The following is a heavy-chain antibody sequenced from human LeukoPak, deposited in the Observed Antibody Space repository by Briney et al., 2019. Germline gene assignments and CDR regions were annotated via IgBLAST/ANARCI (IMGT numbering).Heavy chain of an antibody. V-gene: IGHV4-34*01. J-gene: IGHJ6*02. CDR2: INHSGST. Sequence: PSETLSLTCAGYGGSFSGYYWSWIRQPPGKGLEWIGEINHSGSTNYNPSLKSRVTISVDTSKNQFSLKLSSVTAADTAVYYCARGWGGSYYYYYYGMDVWGQGTTVTVSS. CDR1: GGSFSGYY. CDR3: ARGWGGSYYYYYYGMDV. D-gene: IGHD1-26*01.